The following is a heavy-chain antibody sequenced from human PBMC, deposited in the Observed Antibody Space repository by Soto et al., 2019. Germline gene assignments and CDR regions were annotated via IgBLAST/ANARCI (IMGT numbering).Heavy chain of an antibody. CDR1: GYRYANYG. CDR2: ISTYNGKT. J-gene: IGHJ4*02. V-gene: IGHV1-18*01. Sequence: QIHLAQSGPEVKKPGASVKVSCTSSGYRYANYGLSWVRQAPGQGLEWMGWISTYNGKTDYAQKFQDRVTLTIDTSTTTGYMEVRHLRFDDTAIYYCARDNGDSSASLVDYWGQGTLVTVSS. D-gene: IGHD3-22*01. CDR3: ARDNGDSSASLVDY.